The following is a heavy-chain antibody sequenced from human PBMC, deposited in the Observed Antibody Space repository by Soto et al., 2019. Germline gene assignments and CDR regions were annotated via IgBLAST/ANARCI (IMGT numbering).Heavy chain of an antibody. V-gene: IGHV3-20*04. D-gene: IGHD6-19*01. J-gene: IGHJ3*01. Sequence: EVQLVESGGGVVRPGGSLRLSCAASGFTFDDHGMTWVRQAPGKGLEWVSGITWNGATTGYADSVKGRFTISRDNAKNSLYLQMNRLRVEDTALYYCARDGGVVVAVDAFDVWGQGTMVTVSS. CDR2: ITWNGATT. CDR1: GFTFDDHG. CDR3: ARDGGVVVAVDAFDV.